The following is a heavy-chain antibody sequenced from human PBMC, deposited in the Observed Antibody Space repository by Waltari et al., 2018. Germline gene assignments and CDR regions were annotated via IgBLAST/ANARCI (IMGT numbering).Heavy chain of an antibody. J-gene: IGHJ3*02. CDR2: ISFSGTT. CDR3: ARDRDDSSGTDALDI. V-gene: IGHV4-59*11. CDR1: GGSISSHY. D-gene: IGHD3-22*01. Sequence: QVQLQESGPRLVKPSETLSLACTVSGGSISSHYWTWIRQPPEKGLGWMGYISFSGTTTYSPSLKKRVTISVDTSKNQVSLKLNSVTAADTAVYYGARDRDDSSGTDALDIWGQGTMVTVSS.